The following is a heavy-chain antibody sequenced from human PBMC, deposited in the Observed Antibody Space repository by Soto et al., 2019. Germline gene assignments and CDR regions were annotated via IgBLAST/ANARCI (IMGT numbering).Heavy chain of an antibody. J-gene: IGHJ5*02. CDR1: GGSISSGGYY. CDR3: ASAPSYYDILTGYYTDWFDP. CDR2: IYYSGST. D-gene: IGHD3-9*01. V-gene: IGHV4-31*03. Sequence: PSETLSLTCTVSGGSISSGGYYWSWIRQHPGKGLEWIGYIYYSGSTYYNPSLKSRVTISVDTSKNQFSLKLSSVTAADTAVYYCASAPSYYDILTGYYTDWFDPWGQGTLVTVSS.